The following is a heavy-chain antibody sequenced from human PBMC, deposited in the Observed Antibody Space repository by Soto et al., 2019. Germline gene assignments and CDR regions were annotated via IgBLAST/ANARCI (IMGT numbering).Heavy chain of an antibody. CDR1: GGTFSSYT. J-gene: IGHJ4*01. Sequence: SVKVSCKASGGTFSSYTISWVRQAPGQGLEWMGRIIPILGIANYAQKFQGRVTITADKSTSTAYMELRSLRSDDTAVYYCARDPRVVEKPAAMLGSFGPPDYWG. CDR3: ARDPRVVEKPAAMLGSFGPPDY. D-gene: IGHD2-2*01. V-gene: IGHV1-69*04. CDR2: IIPILGIA.